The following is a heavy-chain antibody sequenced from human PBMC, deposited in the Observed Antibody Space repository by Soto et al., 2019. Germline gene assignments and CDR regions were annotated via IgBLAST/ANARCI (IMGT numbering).Heavy chain of an antibody. J-gene: IGHJ3*02. CDR1: GGSISSGDYY. V-gene: IGHV4-30-4*01. CDR3: ARSGRSITIFGVAPRGAFDM. CDR2: IYYSGNT. D-gene: IGHD3-3*01. Sequence: SETLSLTCTVSGGSISSGDYYWRWIRQPPGKGLEWIGYIYYSGNTYYKPSLKSRVTISVDTSKNQFSLKLSSVTAADTAVYYCARSGRSITIFGVAPRGAFDMWGQGTMVTVSS.